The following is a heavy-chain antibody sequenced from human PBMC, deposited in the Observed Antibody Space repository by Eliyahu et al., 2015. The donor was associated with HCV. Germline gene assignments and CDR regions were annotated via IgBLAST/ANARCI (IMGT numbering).Heavy chain of an antibody. CDR1: GFTFDDYA. V-gene: IGHV3-9*01. D-gene: IGHD1-26*01. Sequence: EVQLVESGGGLVQPGRSLRLSCAASGFTFDDYAMHWVRQAPGKGLEWVSGISWNSGSIGYADSVKGRFTISRDNAKNXLYLQMNSLRAEDTALYYCAKTRSGSSLYFDYWGQGTLVTVSS. CDR3: AKTRSGSSLYFDY. CDR2: ISWNSGSI. J-gene: IGHJ4*02.